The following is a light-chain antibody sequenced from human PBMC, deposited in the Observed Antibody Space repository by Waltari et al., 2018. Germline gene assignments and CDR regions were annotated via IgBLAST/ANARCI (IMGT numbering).Light chain of an antibody. CDR3: QQYDNYWT. CDR2: KAS. J-gene: IGKJ1*01. V-gene: IGKV1-5*03. CDR1: QSITNW. Sequence: DIKMNQSPSTLSASVGERVTITCRASQSITNWLAWYHQKPGKAPKPLIYKASNLESGVPSRFSGSGSGTEFTLTISSLQPDDFATYYCQQYDNYWTFGQGTKVEIK.